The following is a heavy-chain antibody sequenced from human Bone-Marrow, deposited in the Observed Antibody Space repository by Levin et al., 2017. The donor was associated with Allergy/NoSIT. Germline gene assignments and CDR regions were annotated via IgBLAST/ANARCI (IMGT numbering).Heavy chain of an antibody. V-gene: IGHV1-46*03. D-gene: IGHD1-26*01. J-gene: IGHJ4*01. CDR3: VRDQEDSSSYYGSDY. CDR1: GYTFTGFY. Sequence: ASVKVSCKASGYTFTGFYMHWVRQTPGQGLEWMGIINPNGGSATYALKFQGRVTMTRDTSTSTVYMELNSLSSEDTAVYYCVRDQEDSSSYYGSDYWGQETLVTVS. CDR2: INPNGGSA.